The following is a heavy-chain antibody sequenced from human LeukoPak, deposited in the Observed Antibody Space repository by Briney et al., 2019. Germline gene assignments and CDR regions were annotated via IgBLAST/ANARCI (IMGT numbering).Heavy chain of an antibody. J-gene: IGHJ3*02. CDR2: ISGSGGST. V-gene: IGHV3-23*01. CDR1: GFTFSSYA. Sequence: GGSLRLSCAASGFTFSSYAMSWVRQAPGKGLEWVSAISGSGGSTYYADSVKGRFTISRDNSKNTLYLQMNSLRAEDTAVYYCARGGVYCSSTSCYGVAFDIWGQGTMVTVSS. CDR3: ARGGVYCSSTSCYGVAFDI. D-gene: IGHD2-2*01.